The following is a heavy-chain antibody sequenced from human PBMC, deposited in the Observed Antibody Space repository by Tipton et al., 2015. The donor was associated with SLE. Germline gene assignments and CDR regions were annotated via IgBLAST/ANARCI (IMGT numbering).Heavy chain of an antibody. V-gene: IGHV1-18*01. Sequence: QLVQSGAEVKKPGASVKVSCKASGYTFTSYGISWVRQAPGQGLEWMGWISAYNGNTNYPQNLQGRVTMTTDTSTSTAYMELRSLRSDDTAVYYCARGRVCASPSCYNFDYWGQGTLVTVSS. D-gene: IGHD2-2*02. CDR2: ISAYNGNT. CDR1: GYTFTSYG. J-gene: IGHJ4*02. CDR3: ARGRVCASPSCYNFDY.